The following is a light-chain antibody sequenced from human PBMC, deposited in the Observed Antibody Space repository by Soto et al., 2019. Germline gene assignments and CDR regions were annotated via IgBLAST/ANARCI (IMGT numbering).Light chain of an antibody. Sequence: EIVLTQSPATLSLSPGERATLSCRASQSVSSYLTWYQQKPGQAPMILIYDASNRATGIPARFSGSGSGPDFTLNISSLEPEDFAVYYCQQRSNSWTFGQGTRVEIK. V-gene: IGKV3-11*01. CDR3: QQRSNSWT. CDR2: DAS. CDR1: QSVSSY. J-gene: IGKJ1*01.